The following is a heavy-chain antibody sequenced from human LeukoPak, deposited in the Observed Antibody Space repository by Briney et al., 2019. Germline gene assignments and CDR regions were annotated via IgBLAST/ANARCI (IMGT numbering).Heavy chain of an antibody. CDR2: INSSGSTI. Sequence: GGSLRLSCAASGFTFSSYEMNGLRQAPGKGLEGVSYINSSGSTIYYPDSLKGRFTNSRENAKNSLYLQMNSLRAEDTAVYYCARGPGSYYIDYWGQGTLVTVSS. V-gene: IGHV3-48*03. D-gene: IGHD1-26*01. CDR1: GFTFSSYE. CDR3: ARGPGSYYIDY. J-gene: IGHJ4*02.